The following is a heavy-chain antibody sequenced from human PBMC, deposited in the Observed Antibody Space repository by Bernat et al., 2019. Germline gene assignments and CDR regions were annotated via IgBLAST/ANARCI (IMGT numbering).Heavy chain of an antibody. D-gene: IGHD3-10*01. CDR1: AYRFTIYW. CDR3: ARQDGSGLYYFDY. Sequence: EAQLVQSGAEVKKPGESLKISCKGSAYRFTIYWNAPVRQMPGKGREWMGIISPVDSDTRYSPSFQGQVTISADKSISTAYLQWSSLTASDTAMYYCARQDGSGLYYFDYWGQGTLVTVSS. J-gene: IGHJ4*02. V-gene: IGHV5-51*01. CDR2: ISPVDSDT.